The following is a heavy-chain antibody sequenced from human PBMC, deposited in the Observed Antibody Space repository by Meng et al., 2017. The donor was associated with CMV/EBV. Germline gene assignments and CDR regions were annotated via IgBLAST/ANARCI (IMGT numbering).Heavy chain of an antibody. CDR1: GDPITSSGYY. J-gene: IGHJ4*02. V-gene: IGHV4-61*02. CDR3: ARDRFYDSRGDYYEIGY. D-gene: IGHD3-22*01. Sequence: QVQLRAPAPDVVKPHNTLPLPSAGSGDPITSSGYYWSWIRQPAGKGLEWIGRFSISGSTNYNPSLKSRVTISVDTSKNQFSLQLTSVTAADTAVYYCARDRFYDSRGDYYEIGYWGQGTLVTVSS. CDR2: FSISGST.